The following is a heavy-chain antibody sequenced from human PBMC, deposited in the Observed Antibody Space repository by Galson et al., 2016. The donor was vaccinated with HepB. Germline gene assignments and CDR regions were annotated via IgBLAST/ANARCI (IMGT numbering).Heavy chain of an antibody. CDR3: ARQNYFYHTSGYSKHAFDT. J-gene: IGHJ3*02. V-gene: IGHV1-46*01. CDR2: SNPTGGRT. CDR1: GYDFTTYY. Sequence: SVKVSCKASGYDFTTYYIHWVRQAPGQGLERMGISNPTGGRTTSPQRFQGRLTMTTDTSTNTAYMELSSLRSEDTAVYYCARQNYFYHTSGYSKHAFDTWGPGTMVTVSS. D-gene: IGHD3-3*01.